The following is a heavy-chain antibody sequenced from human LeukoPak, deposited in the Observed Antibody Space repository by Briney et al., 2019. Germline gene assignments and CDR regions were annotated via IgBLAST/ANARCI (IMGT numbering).Heavy chain of an antibody. Sequence: GGSLRLSCAASGFTFSSYSMNWVRQAPGKGLEWVSSISSSSSYIYYADSVKGRFTISRDNAKNSLYLQMNNLRAEDTAVYYCASRSYDFWSGHFDYWGQGTLVTVSS. J-gene: IGHJ4*02. CDR1: GFTFSSYS. D-gene: IGHD3-3*01. V-gene: IGHV3-21*01. CDR3: ASRSYDFWSGHFDY. CDR2: ISSSSSYI.